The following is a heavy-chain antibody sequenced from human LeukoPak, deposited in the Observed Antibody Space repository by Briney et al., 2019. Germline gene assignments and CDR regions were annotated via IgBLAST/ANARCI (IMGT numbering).Heavy chain of an antibody. V-gene: IGHV3-7*01. Sequence: GGSLRLSCVVSGFTFSTYWMNWVRQAPGKGLEWVANIKQDGSDKYYVDSVKGRFTISRDNSKNTLYLQMNSLRAEDTAVYYCAKGLSGSYKLYYYYMDVWGKGTTVTVSS. CDR2: IKQDGSDK. D-gene: IGHD1-26*01. J-gene: IGHJ6*03. CDR3: AKGLSGSYKLYYYYMDV. CDR1: GFTFSTYW.